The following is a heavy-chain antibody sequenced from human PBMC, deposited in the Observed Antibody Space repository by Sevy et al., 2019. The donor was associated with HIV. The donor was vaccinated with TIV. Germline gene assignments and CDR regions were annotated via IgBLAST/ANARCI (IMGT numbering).Heavy chain of an antibody. CDR1: GFTFTSYG. Sequence: GGSLRLSCAASGFTFTSYGIHWVRQAPGKGLECVAKISFDEKYKYYAESVKGRFTISRDISKNTVFLEMNSLRPDDTGVYYCAKVLGFGSGYDYAFDFWGLGTMVTVSS. D-gene: IGHD5-12*01. CDR3: AKVLGFGSGYDYAFDF. J-gene: IGHJ3*01. CDR2: ISFDEKYK. V-gene: IGHV3-30*02.